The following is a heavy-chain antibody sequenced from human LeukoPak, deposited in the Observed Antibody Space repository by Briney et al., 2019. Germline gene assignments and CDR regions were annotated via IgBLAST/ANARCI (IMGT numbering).Heavy chain of an antibody. CDR1: GGTFSGYY. V-gene: IGHV4-34*01. J-gene: IGHJ6*03. CDR2: SNDSGGT. CDR3: ARLSVIVGSTLEYYYYYMDV. Sequence: SETLSLTCAVYGGTFSGYYWSWIRRPPGKGLEWVGESNDSGGTNYNPSLKSRVTISADKSKNQVSLKLTSVTAADTAVYYCARLSVIVGSTLEYYYYYMDVWGQGTTVTVSS. D-gene: IGHD1-26*01.